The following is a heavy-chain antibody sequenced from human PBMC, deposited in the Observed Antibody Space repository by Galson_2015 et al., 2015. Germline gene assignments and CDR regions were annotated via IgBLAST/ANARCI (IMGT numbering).Heavy chain of an antibody. CDR1: GYTLTELS. CDR3: ARHRYSSSWYGEWYYMDV. J-gene: IGHJ6*03. CDR2: FDPEDGET. Sequence: SVKVSCKVSGYTLTELSMHWVRQAPGKGLEWMGGFDPEDGETIYAQKFQGRVTMTEDTSTDTAYMELSSLRSGDTAVYYCARHRYSSSWYGEWYYMDVWGKGTTVTVSS. V-gene: IGHV1-24*01. D-gene: IGHD6-13*01.